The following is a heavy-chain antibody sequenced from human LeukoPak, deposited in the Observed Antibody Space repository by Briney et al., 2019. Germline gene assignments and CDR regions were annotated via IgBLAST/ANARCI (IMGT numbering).Heavy chain of an antibody. CDR2: IYYSGST. CDR1: GGSISSGGYY. D-gene: IGHD3-10*01. J-gene: IGHJ4*02. Sequence: SETPSLTCTVSGGSISSGGYYWSWIRQHPGKGLEWIGYIYYSGSTYYNPSLKSRVTISVDTSKNQFSLKLSSVTAADTAVYYCATTMVRGVGKWNFDYWGQGTLVTVSS. CDR3: ATTMVRGVGKWNFDY. V-gene: IGHV4-31*03.